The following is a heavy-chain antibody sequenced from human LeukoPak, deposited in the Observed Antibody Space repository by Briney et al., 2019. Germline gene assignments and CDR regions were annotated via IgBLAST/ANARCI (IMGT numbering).Heavy chain of an antibody. J-gene: IGHJ5*02. V-gene: IGHV1-8*01. Sequence: GASVKVSCKASGYTFTSYDINWVRQATGQGLEWMGWMNPNSGNTGYAQKFQGRVTMTRNTSISTAYMELSSLRSEDTAVYYCAIFTGYYGNWFDPWGQGTLVTVSS. CDR3: AIFTGYYGNWFDP. CDR1: GYTFTSYD. CDR2: MNPNSGNT. D-gene: IGHD3-10*01.